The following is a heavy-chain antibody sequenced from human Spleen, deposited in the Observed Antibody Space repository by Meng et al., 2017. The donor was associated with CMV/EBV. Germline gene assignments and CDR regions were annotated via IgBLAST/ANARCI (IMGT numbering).Heavy chain of an antibody. J-gene: IGHJ5*02. CDR2: ISGDNAKA. D-gene: IGHD1-14*01. CDR1: FTSYG. CDR3: AKGMEDFVVEPPTIWVDP. Sequence: FTSYGISWVRQAPGQGLEWMGWISGDNAKANYEQKLQGRVTMTTDPSTYTAYMELRSLTSDDTAVYYCAKGMEDFVVEPPTIWVDPWGQGTLVTVSS. V-gene: IGHV1-18*01.